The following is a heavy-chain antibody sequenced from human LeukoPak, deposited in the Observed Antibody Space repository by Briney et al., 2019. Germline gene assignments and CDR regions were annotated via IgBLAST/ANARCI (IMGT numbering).Heavy chain of an antibody. CDR1: GFTFSSYA. CDR2: ISYDGSNK. Sequence: GGSLRLSCAASGFTFSSYAMHWVRQAPGKGLEWVAVISYDGSNKYYADSVKGRFTISRDNSKNTLYLQMNSLRAEDTAVYYCARDSWPGYCSSTSCYGYLVYWGQGTLVTVSS. D-gene: IGHD2-2*01. CDR3: ARDSWPGYCSSTSCYGYLVY. J-gene: IGHJ4*02. V-gene: IGHV3-30*04.